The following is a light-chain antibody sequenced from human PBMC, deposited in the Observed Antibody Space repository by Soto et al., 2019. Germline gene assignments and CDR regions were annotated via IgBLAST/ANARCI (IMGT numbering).Light chain of an antibody. V-gene: IGKV1-5*03. J-gene: IGKJ1*01. CDR1: QSISSW. CDR3: QQYNSYRWT. CDR2: KAS. Sequence: DVQMTQSPFTLSASVGDRVTITCRASQSISSWLAWYQQKQGKAPNLLIYKASSLESGVPSRFSGSGSGTEFTLTISSLQPDDFVTYYCQQYNSYRWTFGQGTKVEIK.